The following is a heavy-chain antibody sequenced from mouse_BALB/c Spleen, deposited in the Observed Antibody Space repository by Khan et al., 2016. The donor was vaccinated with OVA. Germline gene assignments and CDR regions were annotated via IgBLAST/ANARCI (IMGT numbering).Heavy chain of an antibody. J-gene: IGHJ4*01. V-gene: IGHV9-3-1*01. CDR2: INTYTGEP. CDR1: GYMFTNYG. CDR3: ARTLYGSGYDYAMDY. Sequence: QIQLVQSGPELKQPGETVKISCKASGYMFTNYGMTWVKQAPGKGLKWMGWINTYTGEPTYADDFKGRFAFSLETSANTAYLQINNLKNEDTATYCCARTLYGSGYDYAMDYWGQGTSVTVSS. D-gene: IGHD1-1*01.